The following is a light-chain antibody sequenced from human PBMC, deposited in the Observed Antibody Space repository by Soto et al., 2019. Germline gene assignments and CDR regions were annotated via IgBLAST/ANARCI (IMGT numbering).Light chain of an antibody. CDR1: QSVGSNY. CDR2: GAS. V-gene: IGKV3-20*01. J-gene: IGKJ1*01. Sequence: EIVLTQFPGTLSLSPGERATLSCRASQSVGSNYLAWYQQRPGQPPNLLIFGASHRAPDIPDRFSGSGSGTDFSRTISTLAPEAFAVYYCQKYGSLIHTCGQGT. CDR3: QKYGSLIHT.